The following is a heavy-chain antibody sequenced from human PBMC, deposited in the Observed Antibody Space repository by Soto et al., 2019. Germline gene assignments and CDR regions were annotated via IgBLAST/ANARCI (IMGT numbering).Heavy chain of an antibody. CDR1: GFTFDDHT. J-gene: IGHJ4*02. CDR2: ITWDAGSA. Sequence: EVQLVVSGGLVVRPGVSLRLSCAGSGFTFDDHTMHWVRQAPGKGLEWVSLITWDAGSAFYADSVRGRFTISRDNSKNSLYLQMNSLRTEDSALYYCAKEKDRIFDYWGRGTPVTVSS. CDR3: AKEKDRIFDY. V-gene: IGHV3-43*01.